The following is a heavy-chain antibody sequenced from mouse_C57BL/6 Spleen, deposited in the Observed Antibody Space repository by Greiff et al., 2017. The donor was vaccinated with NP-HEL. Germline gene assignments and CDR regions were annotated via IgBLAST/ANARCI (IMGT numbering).Heavy chain of an antibody. Sequence: EVQLQQSGPELVKPGASVKMSCKASGYTFTDYNMHWVKQSHGKSLEWIGYINPNNGGTSYNQKFKGKATLTVNKSYCTAYMELRSLTSEDSAVYYCARGPTVVADYYAMDYWGQGTSVTVSS. D-gene: IGHD1-1*01. CDR2: INPNNGGT. V-gene: IGHV1-22*01. J-gene: IGHJ4*01. CDR1: GYTFTDYN. CDR3: ARGPTVVADYYAMDY.